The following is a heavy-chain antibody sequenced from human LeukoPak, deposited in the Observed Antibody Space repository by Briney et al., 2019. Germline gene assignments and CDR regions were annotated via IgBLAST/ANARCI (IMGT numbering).Heavy chain of an antibody. V-gene: IGHV1-8*01. Sequence: ASVKVSCKASGYTFTSYDINWVRQATGQGLEWMGWVNPNSGNTGYAQKFQGRVTMTRNTSISTAYMELSSLRSEDTAVYYCARGTAAHQDAFDIWGQGTIVTVSS. J-gene: IGHJ3*02. CDR1: GYTFTSYD. D-gene: IGHD6-13*01. CDR2: VNPNSGNT. CDR3: ARGTAAHQDAFDI.